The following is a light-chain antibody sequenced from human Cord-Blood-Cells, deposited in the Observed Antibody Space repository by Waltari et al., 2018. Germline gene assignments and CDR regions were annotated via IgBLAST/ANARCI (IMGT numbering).Light chain of an antibody. J-gene: IGKJ4*01. CDR2: AAS. CDR3: QQSYSTPLT. V-gene: IGKV1-39*01. CDR1: QSISSY. Sequence: DIQMTQSPSSLSASVGTRVTNTCRASQSISSYLNWYQQKPGKATKLLIYAASSLQSGVPSRCSGSGSGTDFTLTISSLQPEDFATYYCQQSYSTPLTFGGGTKVEIK.